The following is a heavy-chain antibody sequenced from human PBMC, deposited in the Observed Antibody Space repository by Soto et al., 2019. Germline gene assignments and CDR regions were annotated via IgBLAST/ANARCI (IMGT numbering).Heavy chain of an antibody. CDR3: ARDQGVYCTNGVCSHCYGMDV. J-gene: IGHJ6*02. CDR1: GGSISSGDYY. Sequence: SETLSLTCTVSGGSISSGDYYWSWIRQPPGKGLEWIGYIYYSGSTYYNPSLKSRVTISVDTSKNQFSLKLSSVTAADTAVYYCARDQGVYCTNGVCSHCYGMDVWGQGTTVTVSS. V-gene: IGHV4-30-4*01. CDR2: IYYSGST. D-gene: IGHD2-8*01.